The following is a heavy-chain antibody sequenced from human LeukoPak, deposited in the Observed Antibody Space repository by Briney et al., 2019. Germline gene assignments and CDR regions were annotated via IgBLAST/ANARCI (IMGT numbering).Heavy chain of an antibody. Sequence: PSETLSLTCTVSGGSISSSSYYWSWIRQPPGKGLEWIGYIYYSGSTNYNPSLKSRVTISVDTSKNQFSLKLSSVTAADTAVYYCARHYYDSSGYDYWGQGTLVTVSS. J-gene: IGHJ4*02. CDR2: IYYSGST. CDR3: ARHYYDSSGYDY. V-gene: IGHV4-61*05. CDR1: GGSISSSSYY. D-gene: IGHD3-22*01.